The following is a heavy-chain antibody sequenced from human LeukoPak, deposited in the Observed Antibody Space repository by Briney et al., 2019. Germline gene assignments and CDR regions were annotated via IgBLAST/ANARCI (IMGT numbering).Heavy chain of an antibody. V-gene: IGHV3-23*01. CDR3: AKGQDSYGHPFDY. CDR1: GLTFSPYA. Sequence: GGSLRLSCAASGLTFSPYAMAWVRQAPGRGLEWVSSLSGSGASAYYADSVKGRFIISRDNSKITLYLQMNSLRAEDTAVYYCAKGQDSYGHPFDYWGQGTLVTVSS. D-gene: IGHD3-10*01. J-gene: IGHJ4*02. CDR2: LSGSGASA.